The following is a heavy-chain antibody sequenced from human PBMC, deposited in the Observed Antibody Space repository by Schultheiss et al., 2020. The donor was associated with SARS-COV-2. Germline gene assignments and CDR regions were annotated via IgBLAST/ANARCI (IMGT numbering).Heavy chain of an antibody. J-gene: IGHJ4*02. Sequence: LTCAVSGGSISSSLWWSWVRQPPGKGLEWIGYIYYSGSTYYNPSLKSRVTISVDTSKNQFSLKLSSVTAADTAVYYCARREVRGVIMDWGQGTLVTVSS. CDR1: GGSISSSLW. CDR3: ARREVRGVIMD. V-gene: IGHV4-4*02. D-gene: IGHD3-10*01. CDR2: IYYSGST.